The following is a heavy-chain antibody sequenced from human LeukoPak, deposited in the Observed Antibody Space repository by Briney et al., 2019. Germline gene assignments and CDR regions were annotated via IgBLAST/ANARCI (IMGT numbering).Heavy chain of an antibody. Sequence: PSETLSLTCGVYGGSLSGYYWIWIRQSPGKGLEWIGEINHSGGTYYSPSLKSRVTISADTSKNQFSLKLSSVTAADTAVYYCARSHRVWILTGYYSFDYWGQGTLVTVPS. CDR2: INHSGGT. CDR3: ARSHRVWILTGYYSFDY. D-gene: IGHD3-9*01. V-gene: IGHV4-34*01. J-gene: IGHJ4*02. CDR1: GGSLSGYY.